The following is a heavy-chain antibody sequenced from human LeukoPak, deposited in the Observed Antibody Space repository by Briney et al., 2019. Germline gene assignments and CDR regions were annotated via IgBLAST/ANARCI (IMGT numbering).Heavy chain of an antibody. D-gene: IGHD1-26*01. CDR2: IIPIFGTA. Sequence: SVKVSCKASGGTFSSYAISWVRQAPGQGLEWMGGIIPIFGTANYAQKFQGRVTITTDESTSTAYMELSSLRSEDTAVYYCARFRRDRPVGATWWYFDYWGQGTLVTVSS. J-gene: IGHJ4*02. CDR1: GGTFSSYA. CDR3: ARFRRDRPVGATWWYFDY. V-gene: IGHV1-69*05.